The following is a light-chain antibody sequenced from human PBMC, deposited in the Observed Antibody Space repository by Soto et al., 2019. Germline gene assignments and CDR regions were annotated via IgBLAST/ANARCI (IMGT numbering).Light chain of an antibody. V-gene: IGLV1-44*01. CDR3: AAWDDSFNGNV. CDR2: TNN. CDR1: SSNIGSNT. Sequence: QLVLTQPPSASGTPGQRVTISCSGSSSNIGSNTVNWYQQLPGTAPKLLIYTNNQRPSGVPDRFSGSKSGTSASLAISGLQSEDEADYYCAAWDDSFNGNVFGTGTKVTVL. J-gene: IGLJ1*01.